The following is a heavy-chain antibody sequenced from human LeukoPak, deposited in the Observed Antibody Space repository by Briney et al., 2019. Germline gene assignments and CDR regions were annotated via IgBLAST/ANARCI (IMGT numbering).Heavy chain of an antibody. J-gene: IGHJ4*02. CDR2: IYYSGNT. D-gene: IGHD3/OR15-3a*01. Sequence: TSETLSLTCTVSGVSISSSNSYWGWIRQPPGKGLEWIGSIYYSGNTYYNASLKSQVSISIDTSKNQFSLRLTSVTAADTAVYYCARQTGSGLFILPGGQGTLVTVSS. CDR3: ARQTGSGLFILP. V-gene: IGHV4-39*01. CDR1: GVSISSSNSY.